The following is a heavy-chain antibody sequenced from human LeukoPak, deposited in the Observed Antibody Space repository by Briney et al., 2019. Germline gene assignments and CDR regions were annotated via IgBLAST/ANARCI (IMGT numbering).Heavy chain of an antibody. D-gene: IGHD2-2*01. Sequence: GESLKISCKGSGYSFTSYWIGWVRQMPGKGLEWMGIIYPGDSDTRYSPSFQGQVTISADKSISTAYLQWSSLKASDTAVYYCARGIVVVPAAHDAFDIWGQGTMVTVSS. V-gene: IGHV5-51*01. CDR3: ARGIVVVPAAHDAFDI. CDR2: IYPGDSDT. CDR1: GYSFTSYW. J-gene: IGHJ3*02.